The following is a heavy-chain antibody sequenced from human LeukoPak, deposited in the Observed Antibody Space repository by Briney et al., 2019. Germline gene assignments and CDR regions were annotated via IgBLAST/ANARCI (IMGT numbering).Heavy chain of an antibody. V-gene: IGHV4-61*02. Sequence: SQTLSLTCTVSGGSISSGSYYWSWIRQPARKGLEWIGRIYTSGSTNYNPSLKSRVTISVDTSKNQFSLKLSSVTAADTAVYYCAEGSGSFDYWGQGTLVTVSS. CDR1: GGSISSGSYY. J-gene: IGHJ4*02. D-gene: IGHD5-12*01. CDR2: IYTSGST. CDR3: AEGSGSFDY.